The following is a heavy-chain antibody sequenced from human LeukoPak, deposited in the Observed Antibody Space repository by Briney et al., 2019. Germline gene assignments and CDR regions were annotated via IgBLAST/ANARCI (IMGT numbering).Heavy chain of an antibody. CDR1: GGSMGHYY. J-gene: IGHJ4*02. CDR3: ARRGRAAGKYGGYEYWYFDY. D-gene: IGHD5-12*01. CDR2: IYYSGST. V-gene: IGHV4-59*08. Sequence: PSETLSLTCTVSGGSMGHYYWSWVRQTPGKGLEYIGYIYYSGSTDHNPPLKSRVTISLDTSKNRFSLKLSSVTAADTAVYYCARRGRAAGKYGGYEYWYFDYWGQGTLVTVSS.